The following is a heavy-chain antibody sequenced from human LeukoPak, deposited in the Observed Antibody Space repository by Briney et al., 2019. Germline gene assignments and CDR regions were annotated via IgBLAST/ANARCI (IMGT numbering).Heavy chain of an antibody. CDR1: GFTVSSNC. Sequence: TGGSLRLSCTASGFTVSSNCMSWVRQAPGKGLEWVSAISGSGGSTYYADSVKGRFTISRDNSKNTLYLQMNSLRAEDTAVYYCARPLMTTVTSDFDYWGQGTLVTVSS. CDR3: ARPLMTTVTSDFDY. J-gene: IGHJ4*02. V-gene: IGHV3-23*01. D-gene: IGHD4-17*01. CDR2: ISGSGGST.